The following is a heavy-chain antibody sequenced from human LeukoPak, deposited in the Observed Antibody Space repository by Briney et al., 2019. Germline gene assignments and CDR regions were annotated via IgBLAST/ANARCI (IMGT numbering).Heavy chain of an antibody. CDR3: ANPAASASGGY. Sequence: GGPLRLSCAASGFTFSSYAMSWVRQAPGKRLEWVSGISGSGGSTYYADSVKGRFTISRDNSKKTLFMQMNSLRAEDTAVYYCANPAASASGGYWGQGTLVTVSS. V-gene: IGHV3-23*01. J-gene: IGHJ4*02. D-gene: IGHD3-16*01. CDR2: ISGSGGST. CDR1: GFTFSSYA.